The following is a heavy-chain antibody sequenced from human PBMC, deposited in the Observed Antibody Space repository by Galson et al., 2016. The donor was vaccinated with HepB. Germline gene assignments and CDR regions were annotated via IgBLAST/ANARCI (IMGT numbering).Heavy chain of an antibody. J-gene: IGHJ4*02. Sequence: SVKVSCKASGYTFTSYGISWVRQAPGQGLEWMGWISAYNGNTNYAQKFQGRVTMTTDTSTSTAYMELSRLRSDDTAVYYWSRGSIAARSHFDYRGQGTLVTVSS. D-gene: IGHD6-6*01. CDR2: ISAYNGNT. CDR3: SRGSIAARSHFDY. V-gene: IGHV1-18*01. CDR1: GYTFTSYG.